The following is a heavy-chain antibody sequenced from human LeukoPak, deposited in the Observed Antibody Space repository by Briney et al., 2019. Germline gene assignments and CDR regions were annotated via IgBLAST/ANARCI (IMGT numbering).Heavy chain of an antibody. CDR2: INHSGST. D-gene: IGHD3-22*01. Sequence: SETLSLTCAVYGGSFSGYYWSWIRQPPGKGLEWIGEINHSGSTNYNPSLKSRVTISVDTSKNQFSLKLSSVTAADTAVYYCARGGLGGHYYDSSGYHHYYYGMDVWGQGTTVTVSS. CDR3: ARGGLGGHYYDSSGYHHYYYGMDV. J-gene: IGHJ6*02. CDR1: GGSFSGYY. V-gene: IGHV4-34*01.